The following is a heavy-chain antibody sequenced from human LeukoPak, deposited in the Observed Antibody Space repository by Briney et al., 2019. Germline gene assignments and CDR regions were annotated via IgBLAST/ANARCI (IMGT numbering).Heavy chain of an antibody. D-gene: IGHD3-22*01. CDR1: GGTFSSYA. Sequence: SVKVSCKASGGTFSSYAISWVRQAPGQGLEWMGRIIPIFGTANYAQKLQGRVTITADKSTSTAYMELSSLRSEDTAVYYCARWSDSSGYYNAEYFQHWGQGTLVTVSS. CDR3: ARWSDSSGYYNAEYFQH. J-gene: IGHJ1*01. V-gene: IGHV1-69*06. CDR2: IIPIFGTA.